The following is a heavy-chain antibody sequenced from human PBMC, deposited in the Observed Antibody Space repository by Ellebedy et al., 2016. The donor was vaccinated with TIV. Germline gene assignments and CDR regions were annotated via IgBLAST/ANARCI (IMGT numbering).Heavy chain of an antibody. CDR3: ARVPWGSGAVNWFDP. CDR2: IKEDGSAK. Sequence: PGGSLRLSCAASGFTFSSYWMSWVRQAPGKGLEWVANIKEDGSAKYYVDSVKGRVTISRDNAKNSLYLQMNSLRAEDTAVYYCARVPWGSGAVNWFDPWGQGTLVTVSS. CDR1: GFTFSSYW. D-gene: IGHD3-10*01. V-gene: IGHV3-7*01. J-gene: IGHJ5*02.